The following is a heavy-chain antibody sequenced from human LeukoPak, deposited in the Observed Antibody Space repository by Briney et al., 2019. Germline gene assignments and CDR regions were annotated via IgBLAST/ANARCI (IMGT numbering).Heavy chain of an antibody. D-gene: IGHD6-19*01. CDR1: GFTFSSYW. Sequence: GGSLRLSCAASGFTFSSYWMHWVRQAPGKGLVWVSRINSDGSSTSYADSVKGRFTISRDNAENSLYLQMNSLRAEDTALYYCAKDMRAVAGHFDCWGQGTLVTVSS. CDR2: INSDGSST. J-gene: IGHJ4*02. V-gene: IGHV3-74*01. CDR3: AKDMRAVAGHFDC.